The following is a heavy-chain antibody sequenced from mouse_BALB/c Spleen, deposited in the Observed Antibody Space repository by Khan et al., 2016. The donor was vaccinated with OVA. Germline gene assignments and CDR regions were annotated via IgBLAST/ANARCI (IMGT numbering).Heavy chain of an antibody. CDR1: GYTFTTAG. V-gene: IGHV9-4*02. J-gene: IGHJ4*01. CDR3: ARGGADYYRNDGGAMEY. D-gene: IGHD2-14*01. Sequence: QIQLVQSGPELKKPGETVRISCKASGYTFTTAGIQWVQKMPGKGLKWIGWINTHSGVPKYAEDFKGRFAFSLEISVNTAYLQLTNLKNEDTATLFCARGGADYYRNDGGAMEYWGQGTTVTVSS. CDR2: INTHSGVP.